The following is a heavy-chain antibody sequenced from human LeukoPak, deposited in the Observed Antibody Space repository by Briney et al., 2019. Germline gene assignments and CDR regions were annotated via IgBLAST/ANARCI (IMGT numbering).Heavy chain of an antibody. CDR1: GYSIRSGYH. V-gene: IGHV4-38-2*02. CDR2: IYQSGST. CDR3: ARSEINDYNRY. J-gene: IGHJ4*02. D-gene: IGHD3-16*01. Sequence: PSETLSLTCSVSGYSIRSGYHWAWIRQSPGKGLEWIGSIYQSGSTYDNPSLRSRVTMSMDTSKNQFSLKMRPVTAADTAVYYCARSEINDYNRYWGQGILVTVSS.